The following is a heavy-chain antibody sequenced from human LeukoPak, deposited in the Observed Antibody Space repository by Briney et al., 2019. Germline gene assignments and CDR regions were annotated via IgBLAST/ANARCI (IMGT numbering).Heavy chain of an antibody. CDR3: ARAYYGSGVVNAFDV. Sequence: SETLSLTCAVYGGSFSGYYWSWVRQPAGKGLEWIGRVYSSGSTNYNPSLMSRVTMSVDTSKNQFSLKLSSVTAADTAVYYCARAYYGSGVVNAFDVWGQGTMVTVSS. CDR2: VYSSGST. D-gene: IGHD3-10*01. CDR1: GGSFSGYY. V-gene: IGHV4-59*10. J-gene: IGHJ3*01.